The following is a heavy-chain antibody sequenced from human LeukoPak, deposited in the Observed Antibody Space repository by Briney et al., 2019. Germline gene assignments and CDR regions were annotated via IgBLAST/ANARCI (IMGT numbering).Heavy chain of an antibody. J-gene: IGHJ4*02. V-gene: IGHV1-3*01. CDR2: INAGNGNT. Sequence: ASVKVSCKASGYTFTSYAMHWVRQAPGQRLEWMGWINAGNGNTKYSQKFQGRVTITRDTSASTAYMELSSLRSEDTAVYYCARNVVGANQFDYWGQGTLVTVSS. CDR1: GYTFTSYA. D-gene: IGHD2-15*01. CDR3: ARNVVGANQFDY.